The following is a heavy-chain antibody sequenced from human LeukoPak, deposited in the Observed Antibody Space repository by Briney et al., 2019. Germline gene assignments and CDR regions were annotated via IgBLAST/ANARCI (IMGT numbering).Heavy chain of an antibody. J-gene: IGHJ3*02. CDR1: GGSISSYSYY. Sequence: PSETLSLTCTVSGGSISSYSYYWSWIRQPVGKGLEWIGRIYTSGNTNYNPSLKSRVTMSVDTSKNQFSLKLSSVTAADTAVCYCARDHQGDSSGYYDAFDIWGQGTMVTVSS. D-gene: IGHD3-22*01. CDR2: IYTSGNT. V-gene: IGHV4-61*02. CDR3: ARDHQGDSSGYYDAFDI.